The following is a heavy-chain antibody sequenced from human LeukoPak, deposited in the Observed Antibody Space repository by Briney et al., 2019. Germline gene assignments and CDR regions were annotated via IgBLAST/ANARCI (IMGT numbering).Heavy chain of an antibody. D-gene: IGHD6-19*01. Sequence: GESLKISCKGSGYSFSNYWIGWVRQMPGKGLEWMGIIYPGESHTRYSPSFQGQATISADKSISTAYLQWSSLKASDTAIYYCARQDGYSSGWYGVGFDPWGQGTLVTVSS. CDR1: GYSFSNYW. J-gene: IGHJ5*02. V-gene: IGHV5-51*01. CDR3: ARQDGYSSGWYGVGFDP. CDR2: IYPGESHT.